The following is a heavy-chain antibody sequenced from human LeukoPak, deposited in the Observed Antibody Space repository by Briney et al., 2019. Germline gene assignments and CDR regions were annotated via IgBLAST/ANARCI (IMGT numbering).Heavy chain of an antibody. V-gene: IGHV7-4-1*02. CDR2: INTNTGNP. Sequence: ASVKVSCKASGYTFTTYAMNWVRQAPGQGLEWVGWINTNTGNPTYAQGFTGRFVFSLDTSVSTAYLQISSLKAEDTAVYYCARDLISARYSAYDLLDYWGQGTLVTVS. J-gene: IGHJ4*02. D-gene: IGHD5-12*01. CDR3: ARDLISARYSAYDLLDY. CDR1: GYTFTTYA.